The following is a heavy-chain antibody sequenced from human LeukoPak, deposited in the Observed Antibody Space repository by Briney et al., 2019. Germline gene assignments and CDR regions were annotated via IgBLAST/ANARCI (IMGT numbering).Heavy chain of an antibody. V-gene: IGHV6-1*01. D-gene: IGHD6-19*01. J-gene: IGHJ4*02. CDR2: TYYRSKWYH. CDR1: GDSVSGNSVA. CDR3: ARAAFTSGTPRGFDY. Sequence: SQTLSLTCAISGDSVSGNSVAWNWLRQSPLRGLEWLGRTYYRSKWYHDYAISVKSRMTTNPDTSKNQFSLPPISVTPEDTAVYYCARAAFTSGTPRGFDYWGQGTLVTVSS.